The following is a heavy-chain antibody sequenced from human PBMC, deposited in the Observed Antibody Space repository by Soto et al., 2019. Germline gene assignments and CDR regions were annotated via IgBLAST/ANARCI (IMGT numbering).Heavy chain of an antibody. J-gene: IGHJ4*02. V-gene: IGHV1-3*01. CDR1: GCTFTSYA. D-gene: IGHD1-7*01. CDR2: INAGNGNT. Sequence: ASVKVSCKASGCTFTSYAMHWVRQAPGQRLEWMGWINAGNGNTKYSQKFQGRVTITRDTSASTAYMELSSLRSEDTAVYYCASPGGYNWNYGLEYWGQGTLVTVSS. CDR3: ASPGGYNWNYGLEY.